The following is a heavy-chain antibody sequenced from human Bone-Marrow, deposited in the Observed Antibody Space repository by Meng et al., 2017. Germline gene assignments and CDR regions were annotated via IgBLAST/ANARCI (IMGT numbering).Heavy chain of an antibody. CDR1: GFTFDDYA. CDR2: ISWNSGSI. V-gene: IGHV3-9*01. J-gene: IGHJ4*02. Sequence: SCAASGFTFDDYAMHWVRQAPGKGLEWVSGISWNSGSIGYADSVKGRFTISRDNAKNSLYLQMNSLRAEDTALYYCAKDASAVITHFDYWGQGTLVTVSS. D-gene: IGHD1-14*01. CDR3: AKDASAVITHFDY.